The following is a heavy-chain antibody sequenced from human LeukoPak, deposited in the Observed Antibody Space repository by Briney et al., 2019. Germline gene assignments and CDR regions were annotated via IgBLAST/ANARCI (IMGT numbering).Heavy chain of an antibody. J-gene: IGHJ4*02. CDR1: GFTFNNHA. V-gene: IGHV3-30*04. CDR3: ARDLRFGEQR. D-gene: IGHD3-10*01. Sequence: GGSLRLSCAAAGFTFNNHAMHWVRQAPGKGLEWVAVISYHGDDKYYADSVKGRFTISRDNSKNTLDLQMNSLGGEDTAVYYCARDLRFGEQRGGQGTLVTVSS. CDR2: ISYHGDDK.